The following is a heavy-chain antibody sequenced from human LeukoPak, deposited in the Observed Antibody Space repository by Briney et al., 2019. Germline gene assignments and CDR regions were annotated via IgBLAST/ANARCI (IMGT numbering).Heavy chain of an antibody. D-gene: IGHD6-19*01. CDR1: GCTFTCYY. V-gene: IGHV1-2*02. CDR2: INPNSGGT. J-gene: IGHJ4*02. CDR3: ARALDPGIAVAPGY. Sequence: ASVKVSCKASGCTFTCYYMHWVRQAPGQGLEWMGWINPNSGGTNYAQKFQGRVTMTRDTSISTAYMELSRLRSDDTAVYYCARALDPGIAVAPGYWGQGTLVTVSS.